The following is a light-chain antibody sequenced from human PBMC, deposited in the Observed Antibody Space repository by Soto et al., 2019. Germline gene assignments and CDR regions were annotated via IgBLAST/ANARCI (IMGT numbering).Light chain of an antibody. CDR1: QDINNC. J-gene: IGKJ3*01. CDR3: QQYDNLPLT. V-gene: IGKV1-33*01. Sequence: DIQMAQTPSSLSASVGDRVAISCQASQDINNCLNWYHQKPGKAPNLLIYDASNLETGVPSRFSGSGSGTHFTLTISSLQPEDTATYYCQQYDNLPLTFGPGTKVDI. CDR2: DAS.